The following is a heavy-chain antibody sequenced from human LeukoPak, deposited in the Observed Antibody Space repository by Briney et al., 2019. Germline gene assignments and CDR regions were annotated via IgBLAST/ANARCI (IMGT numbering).Heavy chain of an antibody. CDR2: ISGSGGST. Sequence: GGSLRLSCAASGFTFRNYGMTWVRQAPGKGLEWVSAISGSGGSTYYADSVKGRFTISRDNSKNTLYLQMNSLRAEDTAVYYCAKLTGYSDYWGQGTLVTVSS. CDR3: AKLTGYSDY. D-gene: IGHD3-16*01. CDR1: GFTFRNYG. J-gene: IGHJ4*02. V-gene: IGHV3-23*01.